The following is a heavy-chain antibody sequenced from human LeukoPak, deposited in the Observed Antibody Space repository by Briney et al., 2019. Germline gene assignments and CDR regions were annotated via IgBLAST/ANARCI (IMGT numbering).Heavy chain of an antibody. V-gene: IGHV3-48*04. J-gene: IGHJ4*02. Sequence: GGSLRLSCEFSGITFRSYAMNWVRQAPGKGLEWISYISGSSSGSTLITQYTDCVKRRFTISKDNAKNPLYLQMNTLRAEDTAAYYCASARGIQLWNYWGQGTLVTVSS. D-gene: IGHD5-18*01. CDR1: GITFRSYA. CDR2: ISGSSSGSTLIT. CDR3: ASARGIQLWNY.